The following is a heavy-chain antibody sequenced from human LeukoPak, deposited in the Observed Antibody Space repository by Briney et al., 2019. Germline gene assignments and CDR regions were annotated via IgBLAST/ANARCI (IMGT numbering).Heavy chain of an antibody. V-gene: IGHV3-23*01. D-gene: IGHD2-8*01. J-gene: IGHJ4*02. CDR1: GFTFSFYA. Sequence: GGSLTLSCAPSGFTFSFYAMRWVRQAPGRGVEWISDISDRGGSTYDADSVKGRFTISRDNSKKTLYLQMHSLRAEDTAVYYCAKDTSIGRYCTNGVCSPFDYWGQGTLVTVSS. CDR3: AKDTSIGRYCTNGVCSPFDY. CDR2: ISDRGGST.